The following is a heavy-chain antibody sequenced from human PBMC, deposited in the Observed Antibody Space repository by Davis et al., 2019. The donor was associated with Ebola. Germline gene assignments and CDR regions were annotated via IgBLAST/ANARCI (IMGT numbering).Heavy chain of an antibody. V-gene: IGHV3-48*02. D-gene: IGHD6-6*01. Sequence: PGGSLRLSCAASGFTFSSYSMNWVRQAPGKGLEWVSYISSSSSTIYYADSVKGRFTISRDNAKNSLYLQMNSLRDEDTAVYYCASGWDEYSSSLPYYYYGMDVWGQGTTVTVSS. CDR3: ASGWDEYSSSLPYYYYGMDV. CDR2: ISSSSSTI. J-gene: IGHJ6*02. CDR1: GFTFSSYS.